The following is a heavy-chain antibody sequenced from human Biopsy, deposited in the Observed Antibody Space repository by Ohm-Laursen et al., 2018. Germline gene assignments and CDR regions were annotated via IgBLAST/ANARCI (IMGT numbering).Heavy chain of an antibody. J-gene: IGHJ4*02. V-gene: IGHV1-69*01. CDR1: GGTFSSHA. CDR2: IIPIFGTA. CDR3: ARDRSSGSYSPSDY. D-gene: IGHD1-26*01. Sequence: SSVKVSCKASGGTFSSHAISWVRQAPGQGLEWMGGIIPIFGTAEYAQNFQGRLTITADESTSASYMDLISLRSEDTAVYYCARDRSSGSYSPSDYWGQGTLVTVSS.